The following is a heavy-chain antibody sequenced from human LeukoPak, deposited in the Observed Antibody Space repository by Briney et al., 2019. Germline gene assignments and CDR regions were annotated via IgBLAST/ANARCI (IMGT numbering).Heavy chain of an antibody. D-gene: IGHD5-18*01. V-gene: IGHV3-21*01. CDR3: ARGTGYGDY. CDR2: ISSSSSYI. Sequence: PGGSLRLSCAASGFTFSSYSMNWVRQAPGKGLEWVSSISSSSSYIYSADSAKGRFTISRDNAKNSLYLQMNSLRAEDTAVYYCARGTGYGDYWGQGTLVTVSS. CDR1: GFTFSSYS. J-gene: IGHJ4*02.